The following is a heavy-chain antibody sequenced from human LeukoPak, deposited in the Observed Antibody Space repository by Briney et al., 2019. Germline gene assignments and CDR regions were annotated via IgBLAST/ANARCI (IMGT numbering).Heavy chain of an antibody. CDR2: ISGSGGST. V-gene: IGHV3-23*01. CDR3: ARDAYYYDSSGYFPNDY. CDR1: GFTFSSYA. Sequence: GGSLRLSCAASGFTFSSYAMSWVRQAPGKGLEWVSAISGSGGSTYYADSVKGRFTISRDNAKNSLYLQMNSLRAEDTALYYCARDAYYYDSSGYFPNDYWGQGTLVTVSS. J-gene: IGHJ4*02. D-gene: IGHD3-22*01.